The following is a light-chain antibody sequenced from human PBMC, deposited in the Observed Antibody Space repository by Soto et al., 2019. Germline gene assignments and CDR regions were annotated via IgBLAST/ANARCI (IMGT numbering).Light chain of an antibody. CDR2: KAS. Sequence: IRMTTSASSFSPSPGARVTIPCRASHGSSSYLAWYQQKPGKAPKLLIYKASSLESGVPSRFSGSGSGTEFTLTISSLQPDDFATYYCQQYNSYPWTFGQGTKVDIK. CDR3: QQYNSYPWT. CDR1: HGSSSY. J-gene: IGKJ1*01. V-gene: IGKV1-8*01.